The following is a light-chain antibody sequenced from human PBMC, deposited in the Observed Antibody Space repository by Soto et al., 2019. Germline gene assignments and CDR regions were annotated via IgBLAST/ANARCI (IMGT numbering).Light chain of an antibody. J-gene: IGKJ3*01. CDR3: QQYNNWLVT. CDR1: QSVSSN. Sequence: EIVMTQSPATLSVSPGERATLSCRASQSVSSNLAWYQQKPGQAPRLLIYGASTSATGIPARFSGSGSGTEFTLTISSLQSEDFAVYYCQQYNNWLVTFGPGTKVDIK. V-gene: IGKV3-15*01. CDR2: GAS.